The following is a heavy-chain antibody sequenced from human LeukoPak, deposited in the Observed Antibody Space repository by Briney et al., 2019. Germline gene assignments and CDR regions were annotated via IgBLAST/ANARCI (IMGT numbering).Heavy chain of an antibody. CDR2: IKQDGSEK. D-gene: IGHD3-16*01. CDR1: GFTFSSYW. J-gene: IGHJ3*02. Sequence: GSLRLSCAASGFTFSSYWMSWVRQAPRKGLEWVANIKQDGSEKYYVDSVKGRFTISRDNAKDSLYLQMNSLRAEDTAVYYCARRHQDWGNAFDIWGQGTMVTVSS. CDR3: ARRHQDWGNAFDI. V-gene: IGHV3-7*01.